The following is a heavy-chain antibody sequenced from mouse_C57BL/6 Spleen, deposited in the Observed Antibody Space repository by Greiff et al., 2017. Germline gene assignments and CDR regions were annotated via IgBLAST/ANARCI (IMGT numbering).Heavy chain of an antibody. Sequence: EVQLQQSGPGMVKPSQSLSLTCTVTGYSITSGYDWHWIRHFPGNKLEWMGYISYSGSTNYNPSLKSRISITHDTSKNHFFLKLNSVTTEDTATYYCAREGYFFDYWGQGTTLTVSS. CDR2: ISYSGST. J-gene: IGHJ2*01. CDR1: GYSITSGYD. CDR3: AREGYFFDY. V-gene: IGHV3-1*01.